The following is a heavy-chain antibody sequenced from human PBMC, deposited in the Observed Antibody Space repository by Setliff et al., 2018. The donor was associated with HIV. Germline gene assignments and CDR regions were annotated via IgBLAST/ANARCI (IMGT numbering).Heavy chain of an antibody. CDR3: ARSHYNPNGYCYHADGFEI. J-gene: IGHJ3*02. CDR1: GFTFDDYA. D-gene: IGHD3-22*01. CDR2: ITWNSGSI. V-gene: IGHV3-9*01. Sequence: GGSLRLSCAASGFTFDDYAMHWVRQAPGKGLEWVSGITWNSGSIAYADSVKGRFTISRDNAQKSVYLQVNSLRVEDTAVYYCARSHYNPNGYCYHADGFEIWGQGTMVT.